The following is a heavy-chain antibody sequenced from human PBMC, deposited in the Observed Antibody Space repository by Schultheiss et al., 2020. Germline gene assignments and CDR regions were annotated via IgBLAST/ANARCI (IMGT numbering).Heavy chain of an antibody. J-gene: IGHJ6*03. CDR3: ASTDSVVVPAAIRNYYYYYMDV. V-gene: IGHV1-69*13. D-gene: IGHD2-2*02. CDR2: IIPIFGTA. CDR1: GGTFSSYA. Sequence: SVKVSCKASGGTFSSYAISWVRQAPGQGLEWMGGIIPIFGTANYAQKFQGRVTITADESTSTAYMELSSLRSEDTAVYYCASTDSVVVPAAIRNYYYYYMDVWGKGTTVTVSS.